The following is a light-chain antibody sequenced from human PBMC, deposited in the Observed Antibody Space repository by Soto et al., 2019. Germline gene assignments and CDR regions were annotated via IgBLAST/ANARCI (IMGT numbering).Light chain of an antibody. CDR1: QIRVDSDGDSY. CDR3: MQGTNWPYT. Sequence: DAVFTQYPLSLPLPLRHPASISGTSSQIRVDSDGDSYVNCVQQRPGQPPRRLIYKVSNRDSGVPDRLSGSGSGTDFTLKITRVEAEDVGVYYCMQGTNWPYTFVQGTKVDIK. V-gene: IGKV2-30*01. CDR2: KVS. J-gene: IGKJ2*01.